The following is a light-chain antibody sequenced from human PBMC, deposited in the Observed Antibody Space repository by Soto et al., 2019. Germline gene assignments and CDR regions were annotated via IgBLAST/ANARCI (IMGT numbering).Light chain of an antibody. CDR3: NSCTTSSTYV. V-gene: IGLV2-18*02. J-gene: IGLJ1*01. CDR1: SSDIGSYNR. Sequence: QSALTQPASVSGSPGQWITISCTGTSSDIGSYNRVSWYQQPPGTAPKLIIYEVNNRPSGVPDRFSGSKSGNTASLTISGLQAEDEADYYCNSCTTSSTYVFGTGTKVTVL. CDR2: EVN.